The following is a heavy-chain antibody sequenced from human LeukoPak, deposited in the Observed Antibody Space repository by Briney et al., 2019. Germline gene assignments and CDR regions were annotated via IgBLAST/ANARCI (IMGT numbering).Heavy chain of an antibody. CDR2: ISWNSGSI. D-gene: IGHD5-24*01. J-gene: IGHJ4*02. Sequence: PGGSLRLSCAASGFTFDDYAMHWVRQAPGKGLEWVSGISWNSGSIGYADSVKGRFTISRDNAKNSLYLQMNSLRAEDMALYYCAKGAERWLQFRFDYWGQGTLVTVSS. V-gene: IGHV3-9*03. CDR1: GFTFDDYA. CDR3: AKGAERWLQFRFDY.